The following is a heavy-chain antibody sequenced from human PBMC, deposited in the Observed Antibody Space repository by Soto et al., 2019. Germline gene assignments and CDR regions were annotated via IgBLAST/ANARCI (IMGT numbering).Heavy chain of an antibody. J-gene: IGHJ4*02. Sequence: EVQLLESGGGLVQPGGSLRLSCAASGFTFSTYAMSWVRQAPGKGLEWVSAISSSGDSTYNADSVKGRFTISRDNFKNTLYLQMNSLRDEDTAVYYCARESTRHLGYCFNGVCYNDYWGQGALVTVSS. V-gene: IGHV3-23*01. CDR3: ARESTRHLGYCFNGVCYNDY. D-gene: IGHD2-8*01. CDR1: GFTFSTYA. CDR2: ISSSGDST.